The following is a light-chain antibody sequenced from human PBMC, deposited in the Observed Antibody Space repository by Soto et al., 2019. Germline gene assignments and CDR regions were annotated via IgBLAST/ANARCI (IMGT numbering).Light chain of an antibody. CDR1: SSNIGNNA. CDR2: YDD. CDR3: QSYDNSLSGPV. V-gene: IGLV1-36*01. J-gene: IGLJ2*01. Sequence: QSVLTQPPSVSEAPRQRVTISCSGSSSNIGNNAVNWYQQLPGKAPKLLIYYDDLLPSGVSDRFSGSKSGTSASLAISGLQSEDEADYYCQSYDNSLSGPVFGGGTKLTVL.